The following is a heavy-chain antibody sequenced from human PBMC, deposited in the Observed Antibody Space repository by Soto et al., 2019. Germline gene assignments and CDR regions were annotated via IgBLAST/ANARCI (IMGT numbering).Heavy chain of an antibody. V-gene: IGHV3-30*18. CDR3: AKGLPDY. J-gene: IGHJ4*02. Sequence: PWWSLRLSCSASVFTFSSYGMYWVRQAPGKGLEWVAVISYDGSNKYYADSVKGRFIISRDNSKNTLYLQMNSLRAEDTAVYYCAKGLPDYWGQGTLVTVSS. CDR1: VFTFSSYG. CDR2: ISYDGSNK.